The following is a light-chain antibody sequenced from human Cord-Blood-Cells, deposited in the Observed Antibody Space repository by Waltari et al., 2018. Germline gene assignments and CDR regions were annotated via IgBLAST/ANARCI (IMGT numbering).Light chain of an antibody. V-gene: IGLV3-27*01. CDR3: YSAADNNLV. Sequence: SYELTQPSSVSVSPGQTARITCSGDVLAKKYARWFQQKPGQAPVLVIYKDSERPSGIPEPFSGSSSGTTVTLTISGAQVEDEADYYCYSAADNNLVFGTGTKVTVL. CDR1: VLAKKY. J-gene: IGLJ1*01. CDR2: KDS.